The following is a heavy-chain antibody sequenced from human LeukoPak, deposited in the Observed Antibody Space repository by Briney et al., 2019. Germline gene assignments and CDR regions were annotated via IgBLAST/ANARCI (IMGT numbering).Heavy chain of an antibody. J-gene: IGHJ4*02. Sequence: PSEILSLTCSVSIDSLSSYYWSWIRQSAGKGLEWIGRIYVNGFTDYNPSLRGRVTMSIDTSNKRFSMKLSSVTAADTAVYFCAGGGTQSLVVFDYWGQGNRVTVSS. CDR3: AGGGTQSLVVFDY. CDR2: IYVNGFT. D-gene: IGHD1-26*01. V-gene: IGHV4-4*07. CDR1: IDSLSSYY.